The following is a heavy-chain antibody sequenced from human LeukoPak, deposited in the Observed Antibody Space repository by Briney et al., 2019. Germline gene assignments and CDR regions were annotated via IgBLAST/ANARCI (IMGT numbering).Heavy chain of an antibody. CDR2: IYYSGST. D-gene: IGHD3-22*01. V-gene: IGHV4-39*07. CDR3: ARDYYYDSSGYYSPWVQRGSYFDY. Sequence: SEALSLTCTVSGGSISSSSYYWGWIRQPPGKGLEWIGSIYYSGSTYYNPSLKSRVTISVDTSKNQFSLKLSSVTAADTAVYYCARDYYYDSSGYYSPWVQRGSYFDYWGQGTLVTVSS. CDR1: GGSISSSSYY. J-gene: IGHJ4*02.